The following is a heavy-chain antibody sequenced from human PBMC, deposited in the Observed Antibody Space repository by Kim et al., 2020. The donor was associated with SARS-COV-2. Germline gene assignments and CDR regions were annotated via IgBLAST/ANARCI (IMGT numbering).Heavy chain of an antibody. Sequence: GESLKISCKGSGYNFPSYWIGWVRQMPGKGLEWMGIIYLGDSYTRYSPSFRGQVTISADKSTTTAYLQWSSLKASDTAMYYCARSAGPYDYYFDYWGQGTLVTVSS. J-gene: IGHJ4*02. CDR2: IYLGDSYT. V-gene: IGHV5-51*01. CDR3: ARSAGPYDYYFDY. CDR1: GYNFPSYW. D-gene: IGHD3-16*01.